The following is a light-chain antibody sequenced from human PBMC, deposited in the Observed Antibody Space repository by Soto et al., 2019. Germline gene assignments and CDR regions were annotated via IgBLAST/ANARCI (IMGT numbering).Light chain of an antibody. CDR3: QHYGSSRT. J-gene: IGKJ1*01. CDR1: QSVSSSF. V-gene: IGKV3-20*01. CDR2: GAS. Sequence: EIVLTQSPGTLSLSPGERATLSCRASQSVSSSFLAWYQQKPGQAPRLLIYGASSRATGIPDRFSGSGSGTDFTLTISRLEPEDFVVYYCQHYGSSRTFGQGTKVEIK.